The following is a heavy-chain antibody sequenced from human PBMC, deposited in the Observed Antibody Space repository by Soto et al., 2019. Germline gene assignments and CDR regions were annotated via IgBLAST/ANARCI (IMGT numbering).Heavy chain of an antibody. CDR3: ARGGGGYYYDSSGYPADAFDI. CDR2: INPSGGST. D-gene: IGHD3-22*01. J-gene: IGHJ3*02. Sequence: ASVKVSCKASGYTFTSYYMHWVRQAPGQGLEWMGIINPSGGSTSYAQKFQGRVTMTRDTSTSTVYMELSSLRSEDTAVYYCARGGGGYYYDSSGYPADAFDIRGQGTMVTVSS. CDR1: GYTFTSYY. V-gene: IGHV1-46*01.